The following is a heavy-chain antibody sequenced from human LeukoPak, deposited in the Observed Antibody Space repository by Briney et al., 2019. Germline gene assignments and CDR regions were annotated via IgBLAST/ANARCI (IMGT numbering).Heavy chain of an antibody. Sequence: GGSLRLSCAASGFTFSSYGMHWVRQAPGKGLEWVAVISYDGSNKYYADSVKGRFTISRDNSKNTLYLQMNSLRTEDTVVYYCARPETQYSSGLDGFDIWGQGTMVTVSS. D-gene: IGHD6-19*01. CDR1: GFTFSSYG. V-gene: IGHV3-30*03. CDR2: ISYDGSNK. J-gene: IGHJ3*02. CDR3: ARPETQYSSGLDGFDI.